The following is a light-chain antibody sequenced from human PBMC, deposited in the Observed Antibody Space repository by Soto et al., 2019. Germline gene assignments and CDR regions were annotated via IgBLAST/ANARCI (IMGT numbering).Light chain of an antibody. CDR3: SSYAVSDNVV. J-gene: IGLJ2*01. V-gene: IGLV2-8*01. CDR2: EVS. CDR1: SSDVGVYKY. Sequence: QSALTQPPSASGSPGQSVTISCTGSSSDVGVYKYVSWYQQHPGKAPKLMIYEVSKRPSGVPDRFSGSKSGNTASLTVSGLQAEDEADYYCSSYAVSDNVVFGGGTKVTVL.